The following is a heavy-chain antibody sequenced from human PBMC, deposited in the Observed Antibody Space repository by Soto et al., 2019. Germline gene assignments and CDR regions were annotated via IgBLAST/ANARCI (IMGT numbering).Heavy chain of an antibody. J-gene: IGHJ5*02. D-gene: IGHD6-13*01. V-gene: IGHV3-21*01. CDR1: GFTFSSYS. Sequence: GGSLRLSCAASGFTFSSYSMNWVRQAPGKGLEWVSSISSSSSYIYYADSVKGRFTISRDNAKNSLYLQMNSLRAEDTAVYYCARDIRVAAAGVYNWFDPWGQGTLVTVSS. CDR2: ISSSSSYI. CDR3: ARDIRVAAAGVYNWFDP.